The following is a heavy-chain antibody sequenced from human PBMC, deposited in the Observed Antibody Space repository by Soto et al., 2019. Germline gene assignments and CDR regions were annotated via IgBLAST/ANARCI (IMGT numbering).Heavy chain of an antibody. V-gene: IGHV1-18*01. CDR2: ISAYNGNT. J-gene: IGHJ4*02. CDR1: GYTFTSYG. Sequence: ASVKVSCKASGYTFTSYGISWVRQAPGQGLEWMGWISAYNGNTNYAQKLQGRVTMTTDTSTSTAYMELRSLRSDDTAVYYCARERTMIVVSRRYYFDYWGQGTLVTVSS. CDR3: ARERTMIVVSRRYYFDY. D-gene: IGHD3-22*01.